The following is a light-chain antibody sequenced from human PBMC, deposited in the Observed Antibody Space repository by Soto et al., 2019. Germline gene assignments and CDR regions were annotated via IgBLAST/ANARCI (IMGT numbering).Light chain of an antibody. CDR1: SSDVGGYNY. CDR3: SSHSSSSAYYV. Sequence: QSALTQPASVSGSPGQSITISCTGTSSDVGGYNYVSWYQQHPGEAPKLMIYQVTNRPSGVSNRFSGSKSVNTASLTISGLQAEDEADYFCSSHSSSSAYYVFGTGTKLTVL. J-gene: IGLJ1*01. V-gene: IGLV2-14*01. CDR2: QVT.